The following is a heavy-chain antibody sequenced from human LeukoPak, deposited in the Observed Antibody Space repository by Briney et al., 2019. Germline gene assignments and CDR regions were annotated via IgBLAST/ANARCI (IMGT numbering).Heavy chain of an antibody. D-gene: IGHD3-10*01. CDR1: GFTFSSYS. V-gene: IGHV3-21*01. J-gene: IGHJ5*02. CDR2: ISSSSSYI. Sequence: GGSLRLSCAASGFTFSSYSMNWVRQAPGKGLEWVSSISSSSSYIYYADSVKGRFTISRDNAKDSLYLQMNSLRAEDTAVYYCARDAITMVRGVISPWGQGTLVTVSS. CDR3: ARDAITMVRGVISP.